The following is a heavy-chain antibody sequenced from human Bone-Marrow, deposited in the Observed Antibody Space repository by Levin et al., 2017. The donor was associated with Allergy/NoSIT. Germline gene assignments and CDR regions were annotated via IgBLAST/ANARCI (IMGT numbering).Heavy chain of an antibody. CDR1: GGSISSYY. CDR3: ARIAVYSSGYPGSSYYYGMDV. Sequence: SQTLSLTCPVSGGSISSYYWSWIRQPAGKGLEWIGRIYTSGSTNYNPSLKSRVTMSVDTSKNQFSLKLSSVSAADTAVYYCARIAVYSSGYPGSSYYYGMDVWGQGTTVTVSS. CDR2: IYTSGST. J-gene: IGHJ6*02. D-gene: IGHD6-19*01. V-gene: IGHV4-4*07.